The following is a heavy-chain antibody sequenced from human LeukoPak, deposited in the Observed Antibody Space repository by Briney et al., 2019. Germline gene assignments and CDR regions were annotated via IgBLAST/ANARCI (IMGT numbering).Heavy chain of an antibody. CDR2: IKPDGSDK. CDR3: AKDRFHYMDV. V-gene: IGHV3-7*01. CDR1: GFGFSSFW. Sequence: GGSLTLSCAASGFGFSSFWMNWVRQAPGKGLEWVARIKPDGSDKYYVDSVKGRFTISRDHVKNSLSLQMDSLRAEDTAVYYCAKDRFHYMDVWGKGTTVTISS. J-gene: IGHJ6*03. D-gene: IGHD3-10*01.